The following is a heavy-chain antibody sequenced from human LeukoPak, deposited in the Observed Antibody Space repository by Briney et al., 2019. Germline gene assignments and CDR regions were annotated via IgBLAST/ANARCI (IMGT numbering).Heavy chain of an antibody. Sequence: GGSLRLSCAASGFTFSSYAMHWVRQAPGKGLEWVAVISYDGSNKYYADSVKGRFTISRDNSKNTLYLQMNSLRAEDTAVYYCARELTGHFDYWGQGTLVTVSS. CDR3: ARELTGHFDY. V-gene: IGHV3-30-3*01. CDR1: GFTFSSYA. D-gene: IGHD1-14*01. CDR2: ISYDGSNK. J-gene: IGHJ4*02.